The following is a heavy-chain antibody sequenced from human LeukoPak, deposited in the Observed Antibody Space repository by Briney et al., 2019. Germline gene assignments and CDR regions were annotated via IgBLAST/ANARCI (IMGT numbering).Heavy chain of an antibody. Sequence: GGSLRLSCAASGFTFSAFAMTWVRQAPGKAPEWVSSITGGGNSVFYADSVKGRFTFSRDNSKNTLYLQMNSLRVDDTAVYYCAKGAAAGKVDWFDPWGQGTLVTVS. J-gene: IGHJ5*02. CDR2: ITGGGNSV. CDR1: GFTFSAFA. V-gene: IGHV3-23*01. CDR3: AKGAAAGKVDWFDP. D-gene: IGHD6-13*01.